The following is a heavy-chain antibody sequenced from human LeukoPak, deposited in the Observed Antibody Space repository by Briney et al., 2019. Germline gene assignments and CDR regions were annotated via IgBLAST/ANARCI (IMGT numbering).Heavy chain of an antibody. J-gene: IGHJ2*01. CDR1: GGSISSYY. D-gene: IGHD3-22*01. V-gene: IGHV4-4*07. Sequence: SETLSLTCTVSGGSISSYYWSWIRQPAGKGLEGIGRIYTSGSTNYNPSLKSRVTMSVDTSKNQFSLKLSSVTAADTAVYYCARDVNRITMRVVVWYFDLWGRGTLVTVSS. CDR3: ARDVNRITMRVVVWYFDL. CDR2: IYTSGST.